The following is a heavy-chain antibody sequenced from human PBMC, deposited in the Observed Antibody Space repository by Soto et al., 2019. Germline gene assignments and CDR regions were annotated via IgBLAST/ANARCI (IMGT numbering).Heavy chain of an antibody. CDR1: GGSFTGNY. Sequence: SETLSLTCAVYGGSFTGNYRSWIRQPPGKGLEWIGEVNDSGSTNFNPSLKSRVTISVDTSKKQFTLKLTSVTAADTAVYYCATDSATSYFGMDVWGHGTTVTVSS. V-gene: IGHV4-34*01. J-gene: IGHJ6*02. CDR3: ATDSATSYFGMDV. D-gene: IGHD1-26*01. CDR2: VNDSGST.